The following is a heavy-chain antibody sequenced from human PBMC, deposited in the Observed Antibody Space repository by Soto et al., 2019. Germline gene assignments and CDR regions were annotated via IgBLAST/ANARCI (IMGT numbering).Heavy chain of an antibody. J-gene: IGHJ4*02. CDR1: GFTFSSYG. CDR3: AKDRYYYDSSGYYWQGNFDY. V-gene: IGHV3-30*18. CDR2: ISYDGGSK. D-gene: IGHD3-22*01. Sequence: GGSLRLSCAASGFTFSSYGMRWVRQAPGKGLEWVAVISYDGGSKYYADSVKGRFTISRDNSKNTLYLQMNSLRAEDTAVYYCAKDRYYYDSSGYYWQGNFDYWGQGTLVTVSS.